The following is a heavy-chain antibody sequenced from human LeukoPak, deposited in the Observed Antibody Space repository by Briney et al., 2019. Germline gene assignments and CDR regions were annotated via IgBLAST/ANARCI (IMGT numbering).Heavy chain of an antibody. D-gene: IGHD6-13*01. Sequence: GGSLRLSCAASGFTFSSYGMHWVRQAPGKGLEYVSAISSNGGSTYYADSVKGRFTISRDNSKNTLYLQMSSLRAEDTAVYYCAIMIAAAGYFDYWGQGTLVTVSS. J-gene: IGHJ4*02. CDR1: GFTFSSYG. V-gene: IGHV3-64D*06. CDR3: AIMIAAAGYFDY. CDR2: ISSNGGST.